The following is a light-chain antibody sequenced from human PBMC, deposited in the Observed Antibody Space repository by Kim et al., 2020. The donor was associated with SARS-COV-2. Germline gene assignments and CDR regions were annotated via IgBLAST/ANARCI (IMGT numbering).Light chain of an antibody. CDR2: GTS. CDR1: QSSSGN. J-gene: IGKJ4*02. V-gene: IGKV3-15*01. CDR3: QQYNTSRT. Sequence: SLSPGASVPLPRRASQSSSGNLVSYPQTPGQAPRLLIDGTSSRAAGASGRCSGSGSGEEIPPTISILQAEDVAVYYCQQYNTSRTFGGGTKVDIK.